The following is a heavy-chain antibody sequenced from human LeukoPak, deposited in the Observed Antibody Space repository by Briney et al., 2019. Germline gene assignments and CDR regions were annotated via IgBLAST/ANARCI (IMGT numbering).Heavy chain of an antibody. J-gene: IGHJ4*02. Sequence: SETLSLTCTVSGGSISSSSYYWGWIRQPPGKGLEWIGSIYYSGSTYYNPSLKSRVTISVDTSKNQFSLKLSSVPAAETAVYYCARFGSGNNYDEGAWGQGTLVTVSS. CDR1: GGSISSSSYY. CDR2: IYYSGST. D-gene: IGHD3-22*01. V-gene: IGHV4-39*01. CDR3: ARFGSGNNYDEGA.